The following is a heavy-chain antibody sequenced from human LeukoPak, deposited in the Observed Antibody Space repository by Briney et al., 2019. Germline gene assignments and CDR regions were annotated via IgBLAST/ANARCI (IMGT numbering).Heavy chain of an antibody. Sequence: GESLRISCKGSGYSFASYWIGWVRQMPGKGLEWMGIIYPGDSNTRYSPSFQGQVTISADRSISTAYLQLSSLKASDTAMYYCARRHYYDSSGYYDYWGQGTLVTVSS. CDR2: IYPGDSNT. CDR3: ARRHYYDSSGYYDY. J-gene: IGHJ4*02. D-gene: IGHD3-22*01. CDR1: GYSFASYW. V-gene: IGHV5-51*01.